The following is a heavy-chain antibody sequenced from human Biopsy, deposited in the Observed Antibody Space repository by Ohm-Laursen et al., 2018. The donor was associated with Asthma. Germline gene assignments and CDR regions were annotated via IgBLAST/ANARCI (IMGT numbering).Heavy chain of an antibody. CDR2: IIPIFGPT. J-gene: IGHJ4*02. CDR3: ARGPEYVRSSGALDY. V-gene: IGHV1-69*13. CDR1: GDSFSNYA. Sequence: SVKVSCKASGDSFSNYAISWVRQAPGQGLEWVGRIIPIFGPTNYAQKFQGRVTISADDSTSTAYMELSSLSSEDTALYYCARGPEYVRSSGALDYWGQGTLVTVSS. D-gene: IGHD2-2*01.